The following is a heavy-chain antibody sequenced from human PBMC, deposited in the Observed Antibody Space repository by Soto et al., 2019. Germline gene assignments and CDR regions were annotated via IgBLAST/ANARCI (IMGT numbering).Heavy chain of an antibody. V-gene: IGHV3-30*18. CDR2: ISYDGRNE. CDR1: GFTFSAFA. Sequence: SLRLSCTVSGFTFSAFATYWVRQAPGKGLEWVALISYDGRNEDYAESVRGRFTISRDNSKNTLYLDMNSLSAEDSAVYFCAKGVVREPAYFDYWGQGTLVTVSS. J-gene: IGHJ4*02. CDR3: AKGVVREPAYFDY. D-gene: IGHD3-10*01.